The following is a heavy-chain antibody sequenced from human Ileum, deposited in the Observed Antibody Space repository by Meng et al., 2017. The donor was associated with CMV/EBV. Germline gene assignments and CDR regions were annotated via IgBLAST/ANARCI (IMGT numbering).Heavy chain of an antibody. CDR1: GGSLTSYY. CDR2: IHPTGTT. J-gene: IGHJ5*02. V-gene: IGHV4-4*07. Sequence: QWQLHESGPRLLQPSETLSLTCTVTGGSLTSYYWTWIRQPAGKGLEWIGRIHPTGTTDDNPSLRSRVSMSLDKSKNQFSLKLTPVTAADTAVYYCARAAARGVPVDLWGQGTLVTVSS. CDR3: ARAAARGVPVDL. D-gene: IGHD3-10*01.